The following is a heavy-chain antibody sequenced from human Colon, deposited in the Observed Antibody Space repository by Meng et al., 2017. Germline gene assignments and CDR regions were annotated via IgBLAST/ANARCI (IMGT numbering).Heavy chain of an antibody. Sequence: VERKESGGGLVPPGGSLRLSCAASGFTFSDYYMDWVRQAPGKGLEWVGRIRNKANSYSTEYAASVKGRFTISSDDSKNSVYLQMNSLKTEDTAVYYCARARRETHNTADYWGQGTLVTVSS. CDR2: IRNKANSYST. D-gene: IGHD5-24*01. CDR1: GFTFSDYY. CDR3: ARARRETHNTADY. V-gene: IGHV3-72*01. J-gene: IGHJ4*02.